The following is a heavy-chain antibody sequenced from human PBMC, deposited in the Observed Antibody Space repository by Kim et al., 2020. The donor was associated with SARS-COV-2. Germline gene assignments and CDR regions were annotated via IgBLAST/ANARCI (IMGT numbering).Heavy chain of an antibody. Sequence: GGSLRLSCAASGFTFSSYAMSWVRQAPGKGLEWVSAISGSGGSTYYADSVKGRFTISRDNSKNTLYLQMNSLRAEDTAVYYCAKERYSSSWYPEYFQHWGQGTLVTVSS. CDR2: ISGSGGST. CDR1: GFTFSSYA. J-gene: IGHJ1*01. V-gene: IGHV3-23*01. D-gene: IGHD6-13*01. CDR3: AKERYSSSWYPEYFQH.